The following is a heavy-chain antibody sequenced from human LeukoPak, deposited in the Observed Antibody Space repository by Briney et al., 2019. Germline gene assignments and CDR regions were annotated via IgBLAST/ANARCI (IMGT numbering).Heavy chain of an antibody. CDR2: IYTSGST. Sequence: SETLSLTCTVSGGSISSGNYYWSWIRQPAGKGLEWIGRIYTSGSTNYNPSLKSRVTISVDTSKNQFSLKLSSVTAADTAVYYCARHVGIAVAGPGDYWGQGTLVTVSS. D-gene: IGHD6-19*01. CDR1: GGSISSGNYY. CDR3: ARHVGIAVAGPGDY. J-gene: IGHJ4*02. V-gene: IGHV4-61*02.